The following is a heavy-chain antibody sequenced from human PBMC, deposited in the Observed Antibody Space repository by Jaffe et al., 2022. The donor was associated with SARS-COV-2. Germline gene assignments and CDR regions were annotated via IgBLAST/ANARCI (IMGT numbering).Heavy chain of an antibody. J-gene: IGHJ4*02. CDR3: VKARYASGWDFDF. Sequence: QVQLVESGGGVVQPGRSLRLSCAASGFTFRSYGMHWVRQAPGKGLEWVAVISFDGSNNYYADTVKGRFTISRDNSKNTLYLQMNSLRTEDTAVYYCVKARYASGWDFDFWGQGTLVTVSS. CDR2: ISFDGSNN. CDR1: GFTFRSYG. V-gene: IGHV3-30*18. D-gene: IGHD6-19*01.